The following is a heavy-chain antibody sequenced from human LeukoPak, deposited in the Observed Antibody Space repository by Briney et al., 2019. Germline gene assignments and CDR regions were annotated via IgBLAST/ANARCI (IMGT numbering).Heavy chain of an antibody. V-gene: IGHV3-30*04. Sequence: PGRSLRLSCAASGFTFSSYAMHWVRQAPGKGLEWVAVISYDGSNKYYADSVKCRFTISKDNSKKTLYLQMNSLRAEDTAVYYCARDQGVGYFDWLLNPIDYWGQGTLVTVSS. D-gene: IGHD3-9*01. CDR3: ARDQGVGYFDWLLNPIDY. J-gene: IGHJ4*02. CDR1: GFTFSSYA. CDR2: ISYDGSNK.